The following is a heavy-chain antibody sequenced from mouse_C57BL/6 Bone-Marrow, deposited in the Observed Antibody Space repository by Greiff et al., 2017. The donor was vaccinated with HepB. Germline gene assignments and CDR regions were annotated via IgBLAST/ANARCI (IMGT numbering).Heavy chain of an antibody. CDR3: ARRDYGNHYYAMDY. J-gene: IGHJ4*01. CDR2: IYPRSGNT. D-gene: IGHD2-1*01. Sequence: QVQLQQSGAELARPGASVKLSCKASGYTFTSYGISWVKQRTGQGLEWIGEIYPRSGNTYYNEKFKGKATLTADKSSSTAYKELRSLTSEDSAVYFCARRDYGNHYYAMDYWGQGTSVTVSS. CDR1: GYTFTSYG. V-gene: IGHV1-81*01.